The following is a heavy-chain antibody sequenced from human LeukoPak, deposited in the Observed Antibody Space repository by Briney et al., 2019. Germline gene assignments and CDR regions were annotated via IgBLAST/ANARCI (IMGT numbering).Heavy chain of an antibody. J-gene: IGHJ4*02. CDR1: GFTFSSYG. D-gene: IGHD4-23*01. V-gene: IGHV3-30*18. Sequence: PGGSLRLSCAASGFTFSSYGMHWVRLAPGKGLEWVAVISYDGSNKYYADSVKGRFTISRDNSKNTLYLQMNSLRAEDTAVYYCAKLSDWYGGNPLGYWGQGTLVTVSS. CDR3: AKLSDWYGGNPLGY. CDR2: ISYDGSNK.